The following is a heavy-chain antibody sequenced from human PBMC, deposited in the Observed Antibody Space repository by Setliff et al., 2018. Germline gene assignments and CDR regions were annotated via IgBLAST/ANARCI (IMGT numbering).Heavy chain of an antibody. D-gene: IGHD6-6*01. V-gene: IGHV4-34*01. J-gene: IGHJ4*02. Sequence: ASETLSLTCAASGGTFSYYYWTWIRQPPGKGLGWVGEINHTGTTKYNPSLQSRVTISIDTSKDQFSLTVTSVTAADTAMYYCARGRNVAARLLDSWGQGTLVTVS. CDR3: ARGRNVAARLLDS. CDR2: INHTGTT. CDR1: GGTFSYYY.